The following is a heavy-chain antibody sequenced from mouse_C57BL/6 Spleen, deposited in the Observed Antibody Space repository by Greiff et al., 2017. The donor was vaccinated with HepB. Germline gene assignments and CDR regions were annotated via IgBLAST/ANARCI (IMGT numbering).Heavy chain of an antibody. CDR3: EREWDYDY. V-gene: IGHV1-55*01. J-gene: IGHJ2*01. D-gene: IGHD2-4*01. CDR1: GYTFTSYW. CDR2: IYPGSGST. Sequence: QVQLQQSGAELVKPGASVKMSCKASGYTFTSYWITWVKQRPGQGLEWIGDIYPGSGSTNYNEKFKSKATLTVDKSSSTAYMQLSSLTSEDSAVYYCEREWDYDYWGQGTTLTVSS.